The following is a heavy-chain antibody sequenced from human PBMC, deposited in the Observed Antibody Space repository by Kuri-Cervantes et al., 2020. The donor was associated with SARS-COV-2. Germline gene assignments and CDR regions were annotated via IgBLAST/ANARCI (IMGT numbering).Heavy chain of an antibody. J-gene: IGHJ3*02. CDR1: GYTLTELS. CDR2: FDPEDGET. Sequence: ASVKVSCKVSGYTLTELSMHWVRQAPGKGLEWMGGFDPEDGETIYAQKFQGRVTMTEDTSTDTAYMELSSLRSEDTAVYYCARDCGMATTETPYDAFDIWGQGTMVTVSS. CDR3: ARDCGMATTETPYDAFDI. D-gene: IGHD5-24*01. V-gene: IGHV1-24*01.